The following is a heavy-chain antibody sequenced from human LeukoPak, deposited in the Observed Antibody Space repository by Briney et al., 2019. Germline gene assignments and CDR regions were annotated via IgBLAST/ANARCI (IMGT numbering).Heavy chain of an antibody. CDR1: GFTFNNYA. D-gene: IGHD6-19*01. V-gene: IGHV3-23*01. CDR2: ISGSGGNT. CDR3: AKDRRITMAGTVDYFDY. J-gene: IGHJ4*02. Sequence: GGSLRLSCAASGFTFNNYAMSCVRHAPGKGLEWVSSISGSGGNTYCADSVKGRFTISRENSKNTLYLQMNSLRAADTAVYYCAKDRRITMAGTVDYFDYWGQGTLVTVSS.